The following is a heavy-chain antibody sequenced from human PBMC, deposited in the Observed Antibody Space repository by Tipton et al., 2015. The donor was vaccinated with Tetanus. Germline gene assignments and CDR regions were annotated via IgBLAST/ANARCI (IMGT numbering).Heavy chain of an antibody. CDR1: GYTFTGYY. Sequence: QLVQSGAEMKKPGASVKVSCKASGYTFTGYYIYWVRQAPGQGLEWMGWIDPNSGGPVHGQKFQGRVTMNRDTSISTAYMELRSLRSDGTAVYYCARDRGDYIYYGMDVWGPGTTVTVS. J-gene: IGHJ6*02. D-gene: IGHD3-16*01. CDR2: IDPNSGGP. V-gene: IGHV1-2*02. CDR3: ARDRGDYIYYGMDV.